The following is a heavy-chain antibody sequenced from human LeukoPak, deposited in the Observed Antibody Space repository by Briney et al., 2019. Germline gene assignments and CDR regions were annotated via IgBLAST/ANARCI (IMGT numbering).Heavy chain of an antibody. J-gene: IGHJ4*02. CDR3: ARRSRALTGTPFDY. Sequence: GESLRFSCKGSGSSFTSYWISWVRQLPGKGLEWMGRISRSDCYTNYGPSFQGHVTISADKSISTAYLQWSSLKASDTAMYYCARRSRALTGTPFDYWGQGTLVTVSS. V-gene: IGHV5-10-1*01. CDR2: ISRSDCYT. D-gene: IGHD3-9*01. CDR1: GSSFTSYW.